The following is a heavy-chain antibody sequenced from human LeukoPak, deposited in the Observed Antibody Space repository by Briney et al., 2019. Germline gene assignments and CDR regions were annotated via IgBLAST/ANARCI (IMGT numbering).Heavy chain of an antibody. V-gene: IGHV3-30-3*01. Sequence: GGSLRLSCAASGFTFSSYAMHWVRQAPGKRLEWVAVISYDGSNKYYADSVKGRFTISRDNSKNTLYLQMNSLRAEDTAVYYCAREWFGELWTFDYWGQGTLVTVSS. CDR2: ISYDGSNK. CDR3: AREWFGELWTFDY. D-gene: IGHD3-10*01. CDR1: GFTFSSYA. J-gene: IGHJ4*02.